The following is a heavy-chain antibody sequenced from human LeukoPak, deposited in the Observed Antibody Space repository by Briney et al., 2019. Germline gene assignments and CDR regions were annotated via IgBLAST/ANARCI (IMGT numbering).Heavy chain of an antibody. D-gene: IGHD3-10*01. Sequence: PSETLSLTCTISGGSISSGDYYWSWIRQPPGKGLEWIGYIYYSGSTNYNPSLRSRVTISVDTSKNQFSLKLSSVTAADTAVYYCAREGRSSYAFDIWGQGTMVTVSS. J-gene: IGHJ3*02. V-gene: IGHV4-61*08. CDR1: GGSISSGDYY. CDR3: AREGRSSYAFDI. CDR2: IYYSGST.